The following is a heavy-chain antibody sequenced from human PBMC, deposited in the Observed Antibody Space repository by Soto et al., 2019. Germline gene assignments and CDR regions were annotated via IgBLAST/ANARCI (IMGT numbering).Heavy chain of an antibody. CDR3: AREGSGRGLRYNWFDS. CDR1: GAYISSGGYY. J-gene: IGHJ5*01. CDR2: SFYTGST. V-gene: IGHV4-31*03. Sequence: SETLSLTCTVSGAYISSGGYYWGWIRQLPGKDLEWIAYSFYTGSTYYNPSLKSRVTISVDASRSQFSLRLTSVTAADTAVYYCAREGSGRGLRYNWFDSWGQGTQVT. D-gene: IGHD4-17*01.